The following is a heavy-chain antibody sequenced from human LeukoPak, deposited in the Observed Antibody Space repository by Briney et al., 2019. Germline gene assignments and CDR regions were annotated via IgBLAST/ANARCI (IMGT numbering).Heavy chain of an antibody. J-gene: IGHJ3*02. CDR3: ERDAAQQLVQGSGAFDI. CDR2: INPNSGGT. CDR1: GYTFTGYY. Sequence: ASVKVSCKASGYTFTGYYMHWVRQAPGQGLEWMGWINPNSGGTNDAQKCQGRVTMSRDTSISTANTERSRLRQDDTTVDNCERDAAQQLVQGSGAFDIWGQGTIVTVSS. V-gene: IGHV1-2*02. D-gene: IGHD6-13*01.